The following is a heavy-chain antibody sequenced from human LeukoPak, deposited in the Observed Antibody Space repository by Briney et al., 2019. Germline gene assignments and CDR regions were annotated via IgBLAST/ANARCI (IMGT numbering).Heavy chain of an antibody. CDR2: ISYDGSNK. CDR1: GFIFSTYG. Sequence: GGSLRLSCAASGFIFSTYGMHWVRQAPGKGLEWVAVISYDGSNKYYADSVKGRFTISRDNSKNTLYLQMNSLRAEDTAVYYCARPCQDYYDSTPFFDYWDQGTLVTVSS. V-gene: IGHV3-30*19. CDR3: ARPCQDYYDSTPFFDY. J-gene: IGHJ4*02. D-gene: IGHD3-22*01.